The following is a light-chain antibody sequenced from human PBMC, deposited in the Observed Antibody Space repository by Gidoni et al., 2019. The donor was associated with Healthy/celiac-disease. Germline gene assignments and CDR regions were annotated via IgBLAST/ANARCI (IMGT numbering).Light chain of an antibody. J-gene: IGLJ3*02. CDR1: SSDVGGYND. V-gene: IGLV2-11*01. CDR3: CSYAGSYTLV. Sequence: QSALTQPRSVSGSPGQSFTISCTGTSSDVGGYNDVSWYQQHPGKAPKLMIDDVSKRPSGVPDRFSGSKSGNTASLTSSGLQAEDEADYYCCSYAGSYTLVFGGGTKLTVL. CDR2: DVS.